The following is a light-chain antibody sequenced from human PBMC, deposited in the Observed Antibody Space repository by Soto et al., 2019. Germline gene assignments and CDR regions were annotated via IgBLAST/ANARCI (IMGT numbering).Light chain of an antibody. CDR3: QQFSSYPLT. V-gene: IGKV3-20*01. CDR1: QSVGSY. J-gene: IGKJ4*01. CDR2: DAS. Sequence: EIVMTQSPATLSVSPGERATLSCRASQSVGSYLAWYQQKPGQAPRLLIYDASSRATGIPDRFSGGGSGTDFTLTISRLEPEDFAVYYCQQFSSYPLTFGGGTKVDI.